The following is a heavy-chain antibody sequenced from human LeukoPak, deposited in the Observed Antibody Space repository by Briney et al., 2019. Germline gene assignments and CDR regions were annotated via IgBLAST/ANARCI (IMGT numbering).Heavy chain of an antibody. J-gene: IGHJ4*02. CDR3: VRVDNRDY. D-gene: IGHD1-14*01. Sequence: PGGSLRLSCAASGFSFSTSTVNWVRQAPGKGLEWISSIGKTGRDMYYANSVRGRFTISRDNAKNSLFLVMDSLRVEDTSVYYCVRVDNRDYWGQGTLVTVSS. V-gene: IGHV3-21*01. CDR2: IGKTGRDM. CDR1: GFSFSTST.